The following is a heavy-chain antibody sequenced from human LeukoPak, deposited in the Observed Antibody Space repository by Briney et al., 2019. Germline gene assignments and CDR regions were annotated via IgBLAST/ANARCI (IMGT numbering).Heavy chain of an antibody. CDR3: AREDGNGQQLATFDY. V-gene: IGHV4-61*02. CDR1: GGSISSGSYY. D-gene: IGHD6-13*01. Sequence: PSETLSLTCAVSGGSISSGSYYWSWIRQPAGKGLEWIGRIYTSGSTNYNPSLKSRVTISVDTSKNQFSLKLSSVTAADTAVYYCAREDGNGQQLATFDYWGQGTLVTVSS. J-gene: IGHJ4*02. CDR2: IYTSGST.